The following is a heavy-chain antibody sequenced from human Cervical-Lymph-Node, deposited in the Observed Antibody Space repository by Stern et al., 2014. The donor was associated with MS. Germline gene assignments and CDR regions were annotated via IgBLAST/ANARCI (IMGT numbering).Heavy chain of an antibody. V-gene: IGHV3-30*18. Sequence: VQLLESGGGVVQPGRSLRLSCAASGFTFSSYGMHWVRQAPGKGLEWVAVISYDASNKYYADSVKGRFTISRDNSKNTLYLQMNSLRAEDTAVYYCAKDLGGTYYHYYYGMDVWGQGTTVTVSS. CDR3: AKDLGGTYYHYYYGMDV. J-gene: IGHJ6*02. CDR2: ISYDASNK. D-gene: IGHD1-26*01. CDR1: GFTFSSYG.